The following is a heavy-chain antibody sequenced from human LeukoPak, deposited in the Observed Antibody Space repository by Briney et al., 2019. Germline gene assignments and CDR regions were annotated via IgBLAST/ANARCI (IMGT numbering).Heavy chain of an antibody. D-gene: IGHD1-26*01. CDR3: AKDFMSGSYSAFFDY. CDR1: GGSISSYY. J-gene: IGHJ4*02. Sequence: SETLSLTCTVSGGSISSYYWSWIRQPPGKGLEWIGYIYYSGSTNYNPSLKSRVTISVDTSKNQFSLKLSSVTAADTAVYYCAKDFMSGSYSAFFDYWGQGTLVTVSS. CDR2: IYYSGST. V-gene: IGHV4-59*12.